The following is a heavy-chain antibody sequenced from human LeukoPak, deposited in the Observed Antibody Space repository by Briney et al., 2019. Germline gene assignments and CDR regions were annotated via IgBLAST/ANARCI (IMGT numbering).Heavy chain of an antibody. CDR3: ARDKSDYGDYASFDY. V-gene: IGHV1-2*02. Sequence: GASVKVSCKASGYTFTGYYMHWVRQAPGQGLEWMGWINPNSGGTNYAQKFQGRVTMTRDTSISTAYMELSRLRSDDTAVYYCARDKSDYGDYASFDYWGQGTLVTASS. CDR1: GYTFTGYY. D-gene: IGHD4-17*01. J-gene: IGHJ4*02. CDR2: INPNSGGT.